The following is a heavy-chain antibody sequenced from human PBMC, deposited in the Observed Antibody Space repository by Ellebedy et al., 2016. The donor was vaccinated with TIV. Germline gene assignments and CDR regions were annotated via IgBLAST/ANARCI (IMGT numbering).Heavy chain of an antibody. CDR3: ARSPRLDV. CDR1: GFTFSDHH. Sequence: GGSLRLXCATSGFTFSDHHMDWVRQAPGKGMEWVGRTRNKADRYTTSYAASVKGRFTISRDDSKNSVYLQMNSLKIEDTAMYYCARSPRLDVWGQGTTVTVSS. CDR2: TRNKADRYTT. V-gene: IGHV3-72*01. J-gene: IGHJ6*02.